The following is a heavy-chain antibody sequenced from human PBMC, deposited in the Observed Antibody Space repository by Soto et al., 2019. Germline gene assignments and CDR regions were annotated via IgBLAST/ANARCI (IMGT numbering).Heavy chain of an antibody. CDR2: INPKFGDT. CDR1: GYTFTAYH. CDR3: ARNMDYYYGRGSGNGHGV. D-gene: IGHD3-10*02. J-gene: IGHJ6*02. Sequence: QVRLVQSGAEVKEPGDSVRVSCEASGYTFTAYHIHWVRQAPGQGLEWMGWINPKFGDTGYAQDFQGRVSMTSDMSMSTVYMEFSRLASDDTAIYYCARNMDYYYGRGSGNGHGVWGQGTTVTVFS. V-gene: IGHV1-2*02.